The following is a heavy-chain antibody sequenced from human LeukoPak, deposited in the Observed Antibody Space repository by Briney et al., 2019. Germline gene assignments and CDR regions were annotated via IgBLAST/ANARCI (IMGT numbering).Heavy chain of an antibody. Sequence: GESLKISCAASGFTFDDYAMHWVRQAPGKGLEWVSLISGDGGSTYYADSVKGRFTISRDNSKNSLYLQMSSLRTEDTALYYCAKDNHSGSYGYWGQGTLVTVSS. D-gene: IGHD1-26*01. V-gene: IGHV3-43*02. CDR1: GFTFDDYA. CDR2: ISGDGGST. J-gene: IGHJ4*02. CDR3: AKDNHSGSYGY.